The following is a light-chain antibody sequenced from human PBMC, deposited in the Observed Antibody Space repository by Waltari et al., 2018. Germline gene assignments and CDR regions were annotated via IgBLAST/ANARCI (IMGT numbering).Light chain of an antibody. CDR1: SSNVGSNT. Sequence: QSELTQPPSASGTPGQRVTVSCSGSSSNVGSNTVNWYQQIPGTATKLLIYFNNQRPSAVPDRCSGSKSGTSASLAISGLQSEDEADYYCVTWDDSLNGVVFGGGTKLTVL. V-gene: IGLV1-44*01. CDR3: VTWDDSLNGVV. CDR2: FNN. J-gene: IGLJ2*01.